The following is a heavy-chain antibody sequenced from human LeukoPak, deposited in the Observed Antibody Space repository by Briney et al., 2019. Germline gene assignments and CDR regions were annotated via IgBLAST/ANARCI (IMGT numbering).Heavy chain of an antibody. J-gene: IGHJ4*02. V-gene: IGHV4-34*01. CDR3: ARGVDYYGV. CDR1: GGSFSGYS. CDR2: INHSGGT. D-gene: IGHD3-10*01. Sequence: SETLSLTCAVYGGSFSGYSWSWIRQPPVKGLEWIGEINHSGGTNYNPSLKSRVTISVDTSKKQFSLKLSSATAADTAVYYCARGVDYYGVWGQGTLVTVSS.